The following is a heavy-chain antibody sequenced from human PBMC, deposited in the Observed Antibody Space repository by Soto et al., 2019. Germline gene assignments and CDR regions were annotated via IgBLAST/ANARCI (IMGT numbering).Heavy chain of an antibody. CDR3: ARGGSRGQWLANYFDY. D-gene: IGHD6-19*01. J-gene: IGHJ4*02. Sequence: SETLSLTCAVYGGSFSGYYWSWIRQPPGKGLEWIGEINHSGSTNYNPSLKSRVTISVDTSKNQFSLKLSSVTAADTAVYYCARGGSRGQWLANYFDYWGQGTLVTVSS. CDR1: GGSFSGYY. V-gene: IGHV4-34*01. CDR2: INHSGST.